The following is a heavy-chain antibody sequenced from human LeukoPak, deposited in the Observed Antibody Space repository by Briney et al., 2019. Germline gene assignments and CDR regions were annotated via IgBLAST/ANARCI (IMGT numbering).Heavy chain of an antibody. V-gene: IGHV4-34*01. CDR1: GGSFRGYY. J-gene: IGHJ3*02. D-gene: IGHD5-24*01. CDR2: INHSGST. Sequence: SETLSLTCAVYGGSFRGYYWSWIRQPPGKGLEWIGEINHSGSTNYNPFLRSRVTISVDTSKNQFSLKLSSVTAADTAVYYCARGRWRPPRPKDAFDIWGQGTMVTVSS. CDR3: ARGRWRPPRPKDAFDI.